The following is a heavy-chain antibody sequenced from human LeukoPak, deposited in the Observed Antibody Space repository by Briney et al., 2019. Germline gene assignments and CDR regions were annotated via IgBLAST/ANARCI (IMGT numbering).Heavy chain of an antibody. J-gene: IGHJ4*02. CDR3: AKWRYDILTMDY. CDR1: GFTFSSYG. CDR2: IRYGGSNK. Sequence: GGSLRLSCAASGFTFSSYGLHWVRQAPGKGLEWVTFIRYGGSNKYYADSVKGRFTISRDNSKNTLYLQMNSLRDEDTAVYYCAKWRYDILTMDYWGQGTLVTVSS. D-gene: IGHD3-9*01. V-gene: IGHV3-30*02.